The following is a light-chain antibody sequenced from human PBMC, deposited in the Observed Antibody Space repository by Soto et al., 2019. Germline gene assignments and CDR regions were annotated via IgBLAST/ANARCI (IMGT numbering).Light chain of an antibody. CDR1: QSVSSS. J-gene: IGKJ5*01. CDR2: DAS. V-gene: IGKV3-11*01. Sequence: EIVLTQSPATLSLSPGERATLSCRASQSVSSSLVWYQQKPGQAPSLLIYDASNRATGIPARFSGSGSATDFTLTISSLEPEDSAVYYCQQYGSSLITFGQGTRLEIK. CDR3: QQYGSSLIT.